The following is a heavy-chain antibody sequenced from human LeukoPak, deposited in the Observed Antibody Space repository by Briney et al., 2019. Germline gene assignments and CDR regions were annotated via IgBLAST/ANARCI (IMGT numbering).Heavy chain of an antibody. Sequence: SVKVSCKASGGTFSSYAISWVRQTPGQGLEWMGGIIPIFGTANYAQKFQGRVTITADESTSTAYMELSSLRSEDTAVYYCARWVVGAPRFDPWGQGTLVTVSS. CDR1: GGTFSSYA. V-gene: IGHV1-69*13. J-gene: IGHJ5*02. CDR2: IIPIFGTA. D-gene: IGHD1-26*01. CDR3: ARWVVGAPRFDP.